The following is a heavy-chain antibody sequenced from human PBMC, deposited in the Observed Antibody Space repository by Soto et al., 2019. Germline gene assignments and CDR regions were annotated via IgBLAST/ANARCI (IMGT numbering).Heavy chain of an antibody. J-gene: IGHJ6*02. Sequence: GESLKISCKGSGYSFTSYWIGWVRQMPGKGLEWMGIIYPGDSDTRYSPSFQGQVTISADKSISTAYLQWSSLKASDTAMYYCARILRNYDFWSGYYAPLDVWGQGTTVTVSS. CDR3: ARILRNYDFWSGYYAPLDV. D-gene: IGHD3-3*01. CDR1: GYSFTSYW. V-gene: IGHV5-51*01. CDR2: IYPGDSDT.